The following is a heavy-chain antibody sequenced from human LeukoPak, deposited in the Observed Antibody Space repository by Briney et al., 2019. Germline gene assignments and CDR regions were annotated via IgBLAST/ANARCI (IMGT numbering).Heavy chain of an antibody. CDR3: ARGGPYDHVWGSYRYTGFYDY. J-gene: IGHJ4*02. V-gene: IGHV3-13*01. CDR1: GFTFSSYD. Sequence: GGSLRLSCAASGFTFSSYDMHWVRQATGKGLEWVSAIGTAGDTYYPGSVKGRFTISRENAKNSLYLQMNSLRAGDTAVYYCARGGPYDHVWGSYRYTGFYDYWGQGTLVTVSS. CDR2: IGTAGDT. D-gene: IGHD3-16*02.